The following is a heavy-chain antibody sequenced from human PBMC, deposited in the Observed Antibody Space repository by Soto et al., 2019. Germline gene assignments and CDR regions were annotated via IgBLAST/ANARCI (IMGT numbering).Heavy chain of an antibody. CDR2: INPYNGNT. Sequence: ASVKVSFKASGYTFTSYGISWLRQAAGQGLEWMEWINPYNGNTKYAEKFLGRVTVTTDTSTATAYMEVRSLTSDDTAVFYCVRVGVGLAAPRVWPYWGQGTPVTVSS. V-gene: IGHV1-18*01. CDR3: VRVGVGLAAPRVWPY. D-gene: IGHD6-13*01. J-gene: IGHJ4*02. CDR1: GYTFTSYG.